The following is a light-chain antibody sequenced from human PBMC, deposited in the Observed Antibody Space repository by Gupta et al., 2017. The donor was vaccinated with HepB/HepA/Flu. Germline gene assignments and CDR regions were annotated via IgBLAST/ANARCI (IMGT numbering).Light chain of an antibody. CDR3: QQYNSYWT. CDR1: QSISSW. V-gene: IGKV1-5*03. CDR2: KAS. Sequence: DIQMTQSPSTLSASVGDRVTSTCRASQSISSWLAWYQQKPGKAPKLLIYKASSLESGVPSRFSGSGSGTEFTLTISSLQADDFATYYCQQYNSYWTFGQGTKVEIK. J-gene: IGKJ1*01.